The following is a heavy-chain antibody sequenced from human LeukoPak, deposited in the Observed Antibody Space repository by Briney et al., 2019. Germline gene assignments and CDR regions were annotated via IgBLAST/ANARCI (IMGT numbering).Heavy chain of an antibody. CDR2: IWFDGINT. CDR1: GFTFSKYG. J-gene: IGHJ5*02. D-gene: IGHD2-15*01. V-gene: IGHV3-33*01. CDR3: VRDYCSGGSCYESKWFDP. Sequence: PGGSLRLSCAASGFTFSKYGMHWVRQAPGKGLEWVAVIWFDGINTNHADSVKGRFTVSRDNSKNTLFLQMNSLRAEDRAVYFCVRDYCSGGSCYESKWFDPWGQGTLVTVSS.